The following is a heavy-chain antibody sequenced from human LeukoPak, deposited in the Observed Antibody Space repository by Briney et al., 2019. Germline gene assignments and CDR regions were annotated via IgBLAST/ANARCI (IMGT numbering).Heavy chain of an antibody. CDR3: ARVYCSGGSCYGTTLFDY. CDR1: GFTFDDYG. Sequence: GGSLRLSCAASGFTFDDYGMSWVRQAPGKGLEWVSGISWNGGSTGYADSVKGRFTISRDNAKNSLYLQMNSLRAEDTALYYCARVYCSGGSCYGTTLFDYWGQGTLVTVSS. J-gene: IGHJ4*02. CDR2: ISWNGGST. D-gene: IGHD2-15*01. V-gene: IGHV3-20*04.